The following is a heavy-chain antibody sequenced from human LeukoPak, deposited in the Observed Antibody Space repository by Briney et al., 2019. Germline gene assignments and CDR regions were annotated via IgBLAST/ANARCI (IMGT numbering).Heavy chain of an antibody. D-gene: IGHD3-3*01. J-gene: IGHJ4*02. V-gene: IGHV4-38-2*02. CDR3: ARGPPAYYDFWSGYYRPSYYFDY. CDR1: GYSISSGYY. CDR2: IYHSGST. Sequence: PSETLSLTCTVSGYSISSGYYWGWIRQPPGKGLEWIGSIYHSGSTYYNPSLKSRVTISVDTSKNQFSLKLSSVTAADTAVYYCARGPPAYYDFWSGYYRPSYYFDYWGQGTLVTVSS.